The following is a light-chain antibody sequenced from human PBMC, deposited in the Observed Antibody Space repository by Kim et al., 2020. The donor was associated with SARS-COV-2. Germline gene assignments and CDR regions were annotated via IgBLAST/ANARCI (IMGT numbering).Light chain of an antibody. J-gene: IGKJ2*01. CDR2: GAY. CDR1: QRCNSRY. V-gene: IGKV3-20*01. CDR3: QQYGNLPYT. Sequence: LSPGERSTLSCKARQRCNSRYFVLYHEKPGQPPRHHIFGAYSWATGVPDRFSGSGSGTDFTLAISSLESEDCTVYDWQQYGNLPYTVGQGTELE.